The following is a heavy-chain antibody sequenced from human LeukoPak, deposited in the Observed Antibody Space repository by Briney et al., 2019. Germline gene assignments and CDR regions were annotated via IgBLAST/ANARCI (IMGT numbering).Heavy chain of an antibody. V-gene: IGHV4-34*01. CDR2: INHSGST. Sequence: SETLSLTCAAYGGSFSGYYWSWIRQPPGKGLEWIGEINHSGSTNYNPSLKSRVTISVDTSKNQFSLKLSSVTAADTAVYYCARGETCGGDCYAPNLWGQGTLVTVSS. D-gene: IGHD2-21*02. J-gene: IGHJ5*02. CDR3: ARGETCGGDCYAPNL. CDR1: GGSFSGYY.